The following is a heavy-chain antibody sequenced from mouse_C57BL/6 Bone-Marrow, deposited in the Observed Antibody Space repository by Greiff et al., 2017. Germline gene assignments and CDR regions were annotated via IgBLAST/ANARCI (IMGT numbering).Heavy chain of an antibody. CDR1: GYTFTSYW. D-gene: IGHD2-2*01. CDR3: ARDWLLAY. V-gene: IGHV1-72*01. Sequence: VKLQQPGAELVKPGASVKLSCKASGYTFTSYWMHWVKQRPGRGLEWIGRIDPNSGGTKYNEKFKSKATLTVDKPSSAAYMQISSLTSEDSAVYYCARDWLLAYWGQWTLVTVSA. J-gene: IGHJ3*01. CDR2: IDPNSGGT.